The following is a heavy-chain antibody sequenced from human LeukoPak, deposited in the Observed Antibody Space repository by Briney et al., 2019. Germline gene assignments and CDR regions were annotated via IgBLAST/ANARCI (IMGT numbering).Heavy chain of an antibody. J-gene: IGHJ5*02. V-gene: IGHV7-4-1*02. Sequence: ASVKVSCKASGYTFTSYAMNWVRQAPGQGLEWMGWTNTNTGNPTYAQGFTGRFVFSLDTSVSTAYLQISSLKAEDTAVYYCASSNDYGDFNWFDPWGQGTLVTVSS. CDR1: GYTFTSYA. CDR2: TNTNTGNP. CDR3: ASSNDYGDFNWFDP. D-gene: IGHD4-17*01.